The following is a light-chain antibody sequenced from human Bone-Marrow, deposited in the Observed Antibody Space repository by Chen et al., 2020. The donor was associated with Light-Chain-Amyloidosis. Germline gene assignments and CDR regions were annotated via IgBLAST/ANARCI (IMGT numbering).Light chain of an antibody. V-gene: IGLV3-21*02. J-gene: IGLJ3*02. CDR2: DDS. CDR3: QVWDRRSDRAV. CDR1: NIGSTS. Sequence: SSVLTQPSSVSVAPGQTATIACGGNNIGSTSVHWYQQTPGQAPLLVVYDDSDRPSGIPWRLSGANSGNEAPLTRSRVEAGDEADYYCQVWDRRSDRAVFGGGTKLIV.